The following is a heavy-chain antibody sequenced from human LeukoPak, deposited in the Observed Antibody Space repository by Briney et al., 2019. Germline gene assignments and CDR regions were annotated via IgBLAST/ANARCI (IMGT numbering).Heavy chain of an antibody. Sequence: GGSLRLSCAASGFTFSSYEMNWVRQAPGKGLEWVSYISSSGSTIYYADSVKGRFTVSRDNAKNTLYLQMNSLRAEDTAVYYCVRDHTSGYIPLGYWGQGTLVTVSS. V-gene: IGHV3-48*03. D-gene: IGHD3-22*01. CDR2: ISSSGSTI. CDR3: VRDHTSGYIPLGY. CDR1: GFTFSSYE. J-gene: IGHJ4*02.